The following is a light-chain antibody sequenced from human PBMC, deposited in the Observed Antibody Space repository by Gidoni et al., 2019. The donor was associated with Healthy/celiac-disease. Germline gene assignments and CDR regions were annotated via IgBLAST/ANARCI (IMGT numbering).Light chain of an antibody. CDR1: QSISSY. CDR2: AAS. V-gene: IGKV1-39*01. CDR3: QQRYSTPIT. J-gene: IGKJ5*01. Sequence: DIQMTQSPSSLSASVGDRVTITCRARQSISSYLNWYQPKPGKAPKLLIYAASSLQSGVPSRFSGSGSGTDFTLTISSLQPADFATYYCQQRYSTPITFGQGTRLEI.